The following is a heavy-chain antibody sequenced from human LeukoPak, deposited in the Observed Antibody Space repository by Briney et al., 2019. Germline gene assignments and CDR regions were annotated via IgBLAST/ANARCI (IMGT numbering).Heavy chain of an antibody. CDR2: ISYDGSDK. D-gene: IGHD2-15*01. V-gene: IGHV3-30*18. Sequence: GGSLRLSCAASGFTFSSYGMHWVRQAPGKGLEWVAVISYDGSDKYYADSVKGRFTISRDNSKNTLYLQMNSLRAEDTAVYYCAKNLYCGGGSCYPSALGMDVWGQGTTVTVSS. CDR1: GFTFSSYG. J-gene: IGHJ6*02. CDR3: AKNLYCGGGSCYPSALGMDV.